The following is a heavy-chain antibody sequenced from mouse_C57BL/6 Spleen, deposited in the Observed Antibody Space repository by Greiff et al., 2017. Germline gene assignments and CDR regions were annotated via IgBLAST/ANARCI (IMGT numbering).Heavy chain of an antibody. CDR3: ARASNYWFAY. Sequence: EVQVVESGPGLVKPSQSLSLTCSVTGYSITSGYYWNWIRQFPGNKLEWMGYISYDGSNNYNPSLKNRISITRDTSKNQFFLKLNSVTTEDTATYYCARASNYWFAYWGQGTLVTVSA. V-gene: IGHV3-6*01. CDR1: GYSITSGYY. D-gene: IGHD2-5*01. CDR2: ISYDGSN. J-gene: IGHJ3*01.